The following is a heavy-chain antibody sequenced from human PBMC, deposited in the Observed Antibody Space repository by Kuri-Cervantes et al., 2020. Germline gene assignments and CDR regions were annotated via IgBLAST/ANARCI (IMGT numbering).Heavy chain of an antibody. CDR3: AKSRGKLLFDY. V-gene: IGHV3-48*01. J-gene: IGHJ4*02. CDR1: GFSFNSYS. D-gene: IGHD3-16*01. CDR2: ISRDSGAT. Sequence: GESLKISCAASGFSFNSYSMNWVRQAPGKGLEFVSYISRDSGATYYADSVKGRFTISRDNSKNTLYLQMNSLRAEDTAVYYCAKSRGKLLFDYWGQGTLVTVSS.